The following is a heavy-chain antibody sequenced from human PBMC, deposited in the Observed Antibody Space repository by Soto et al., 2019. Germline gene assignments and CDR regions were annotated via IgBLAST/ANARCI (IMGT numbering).Heavy chain of an antibody. V-gene: IGHV3-21*01. CDR3: ARDIKQQLVR. CDR1: GFTFSSYG. J-gene: IGHJ4*02. Sequence: LRLSCAASGFTFSSYGMHWVRQAPGKGLEWVSSISSSSSYIYYADSVKGRFTISRDNAKNSLYLQMNSLRAEDTAVYYCARDIKQQLVRWGQGTLVTVSS. D-gene: IGHD6-13*01. CDR2: ISSSSSYI.